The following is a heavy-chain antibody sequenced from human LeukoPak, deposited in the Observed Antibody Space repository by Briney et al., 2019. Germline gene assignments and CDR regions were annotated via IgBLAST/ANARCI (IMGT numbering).Heavy chain of an antibody. CDR1: GFTFSDYA. V-gene: IGHV3-23*01. J-gene: IGHJ6*02. CDR2: ISASGIAT. Sequence: GGSLRLSCAASGFTFSDYALSWVRQAPGMGPECVSAISASGIATYYAGSVKGRLSISRDNSRSSLYLQMNSLRADDTAVYYCAKSSLPENYYYYGMDVRGQGTTVTVSS. CDR3: AKSSLPENYYYYGMDV.